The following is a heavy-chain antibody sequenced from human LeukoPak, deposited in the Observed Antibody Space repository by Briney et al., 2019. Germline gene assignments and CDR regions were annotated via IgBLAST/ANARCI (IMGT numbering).Heavy chain of an antibody. CDR3: ARVGVGATSPFGY. Sequence: SVKVSCKASGGTFSSYAISWVRQAPGQGLEWMGRIIPIFGTANYAQKFQGRVTITTDESTSTAFMELSSLRSEDTAVYYCARVGVGATSPFGYWGQGTLVTVSS. CDR1: GGTFSSYA. J-gene: IGHJ4*02. V-gene: IGHV1-69*05. D-gene: IGHD1-26*01. CDR2: IIPIFGTA.